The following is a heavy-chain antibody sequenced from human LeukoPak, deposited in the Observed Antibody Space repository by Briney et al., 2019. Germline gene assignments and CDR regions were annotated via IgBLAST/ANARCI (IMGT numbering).Heavy chain of an antibody. D-gene: IGHD6-19*01. CDR2: ISNRGDYI. CDR1: GFTFTSYS. V-gene: IGHV3-21*01. CDR3: ATGWASHDY. Sequence: GGSLRLSCSASGFTFTSYSMNWVRQAPGKGLEWVSSISNRGDYIYYADSVKGRFTISRDNAKNSLYLQMNSLRAEDTAVYYCATGWASHDYWGQGTLVTVSS. J-gene: IGHJ4*02.